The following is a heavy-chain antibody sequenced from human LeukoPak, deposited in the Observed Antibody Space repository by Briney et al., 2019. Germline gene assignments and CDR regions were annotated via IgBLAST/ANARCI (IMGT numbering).Heavy chain of an antibody. Sequence: PGGSLRLSCAASGFTFTSFSSNWVRQAPGKGLEWVSSINTVATYIYYADSVRGRFTISRDNAKNSVYLQMDSLRAEDTGVYYCARLRRNGDSGGFYYYYDYWGQGTLVTVSS. CDR1: GFTFTSFS. V-gene: IGHV3-21*01. J-gene: IGHJ4*02. D-gene: IGHD3-22*01. CDR3: ARLRRNGDSGGFYYYYDY. CDR2: INTVATYI.